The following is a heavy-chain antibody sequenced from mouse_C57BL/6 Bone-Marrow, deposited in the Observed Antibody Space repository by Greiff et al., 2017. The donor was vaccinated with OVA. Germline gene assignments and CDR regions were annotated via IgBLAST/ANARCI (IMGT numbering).Heavy chain of an antibody. CDR2: IDPEDGET. Sequence: EVQLQESGAELVKPGASVKLSCTASGFNIKDYYMHWVKQRTEQGLEWIGRIDPEDGETKYAPKFQGKATITADTSSNPAYMQLSSLTSEDTAADYCARRGLYLYYFDYWGQGTTLTVSS. V-gene: IGHV14-2*01. CDR3: ARRGLYLYYFDY. D-gene: IGHD5-5*01. CDR1: GFNIKDYY. J-gene: IGHJ2*01.